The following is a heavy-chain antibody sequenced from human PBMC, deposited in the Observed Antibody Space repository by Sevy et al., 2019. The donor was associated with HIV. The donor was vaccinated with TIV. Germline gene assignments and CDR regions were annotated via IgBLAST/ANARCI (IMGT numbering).Heavy chain of an antibody. CDR1: GGTFSKYA. Sequence: ASVKVSCKASGGTFSKYAITWVRQAPEQGLEWMGGIIPIFGTANYAQKFQGRVTITADESTSTAYMELSSLRSEDTAVYYCARDRGFSSTSEYGMDVWGQGTTVTVSS. CDR3: ARDRGFSSTSEYGMDV. CDR2: IIPIFGTA. D-gene: IGHD2-2*01. V-gene: IGHV1-69*13. J-gene: IGHJ6*02.